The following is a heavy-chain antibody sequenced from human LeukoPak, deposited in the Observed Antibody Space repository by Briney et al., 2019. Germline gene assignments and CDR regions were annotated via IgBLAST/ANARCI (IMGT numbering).Heavy chain of an antibody. Sequence: SETLSLTCTVSGGSISSGSYYGSWIRQPAGKGLEWIGRIYTSGSTNYNPSLKSRVTISLDTPENHFSLKLSSVTAADTAVYYCARVTTGGYYYYWGQGTLVTVSS. CDR2: IYTSGST. J-gene: IGHJ4*02. V-gene: IGHV4-61*02. CDR1: GGSISSGSYY. CDR3: ARVTTGGYYYY. D-gene: IGHD3-22*01.